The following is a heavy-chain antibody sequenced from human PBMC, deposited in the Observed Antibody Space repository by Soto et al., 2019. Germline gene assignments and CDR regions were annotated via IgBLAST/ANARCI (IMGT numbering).Heavy chain of an antibody. J-gene: IGHJ4*02. D-gene: IGHD3-22*01. V-gene: IGHV1-69*02. CDR1: GGTFSSYT. CDR3: ARGGYYDSSGYYSDFDY. Sequence: QVQLVQSGAEVKKPGSSVKVSCKASGGTFSSYTISWVRQAPGQGLEWMGRIIPILGIANYAQKFQGRVTITADESTSTAYMELSSLRSEDTAVYYCARGGYYDSSGYYSDFDYWGQGTLVTVSS. CDR2: IIPILGIA.